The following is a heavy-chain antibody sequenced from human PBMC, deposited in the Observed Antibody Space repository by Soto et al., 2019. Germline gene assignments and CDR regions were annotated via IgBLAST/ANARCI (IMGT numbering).Heavy chain of an antibody. D-gene: IGHD2-15*01. CDR3: AKANRFCSGGSCYLNYFDY. V-gene: IGHV3-23*01. CDR1: GFTFSSYA. J-gene: IGHJ4*02. CDR2: ISGSGGTT. Sequence: GGSLRLSCAASGFTFSSYAMTWVRQAPGKGLEWVSAISGSGGTTYYADSVKGRFTISRDNSKNTMYMQMNSLRAEDTAVYSCAKANRFCSGGSCYLNYFDYWGQGALVTVSS.